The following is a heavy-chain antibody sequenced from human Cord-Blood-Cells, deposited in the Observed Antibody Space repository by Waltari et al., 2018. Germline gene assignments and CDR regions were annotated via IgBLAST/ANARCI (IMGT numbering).Heavy chain of an antibody. CDR1: GFTFSSYA. D-gene: IGHD1-20*01. J-gene: IGHJ4*02. CDR3: ARGFNWNYCDY. V-gene: IGHV3-30*04. CDR2: ISYDGSNK. Sequence: QVQLVESGGGVVQPGRSLRLSCAASGFTFSSYAMHWVRPAPGKGLEGMAVISYDGSNKYYADAVKCRFTISRDNSKDTLYLQMNSLRAEDTAMYYCARGFNWNYCDYWGQGTLVTVSS.